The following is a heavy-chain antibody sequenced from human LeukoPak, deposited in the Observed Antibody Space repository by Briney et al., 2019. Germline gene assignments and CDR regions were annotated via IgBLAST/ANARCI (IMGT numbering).Heavy chain of an antibody. CDR1: GFTFDDYA. V-gene: IGHV3-9*01. Sequence: HSGGSLRLSCAASGFTFDDYAMHWVRQAPGKGLEWVSGISWNSGSIGYADSVKGRFTISRDNAKNSLYLQMNSLRVDDTAVYYCAREALPFTTIIVGPDYWGQGTLVSVFS. J-gene: IGHJ4*02. D-gene: IGHD3-22*01. CDR3: AREALPFTTIIVGPDY. CDR2: ISWNSGSI.